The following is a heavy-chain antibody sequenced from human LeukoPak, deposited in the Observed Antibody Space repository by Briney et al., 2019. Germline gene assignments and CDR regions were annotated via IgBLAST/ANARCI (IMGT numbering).Heavy chain of an antibody. Sequence: PSETLSLTCAVYGGSFSGYYWSWIRQPPGKGLEWIGEINHSGSTNYKPSLKSRVTISVDTSKNQFSLKLSSVTAADTAVYYCARYSSGWLNWFDPWGQGTLVTVSS. CDR3: ARYSSGWLNWFDP. D-gene: IGHD6-19*01. J-gene: IGHJ5*02. CDR2: INHSGST. CDR1: GGSFSGYY. V-gene: IGHV4-34*01.